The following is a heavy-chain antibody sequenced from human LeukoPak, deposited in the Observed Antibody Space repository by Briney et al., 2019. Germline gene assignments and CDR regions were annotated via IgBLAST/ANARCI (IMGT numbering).Heavy chain of an antibody. CDR2: ISSSGSTI. Sequence: GGSLRLSCAASGFTFSDYYMSWIRQAPGKGLEWVSYISSSGSTIYYADSVKGRFTISRDNAKNSLYLQMNSLRAEDTAVYYCARRVQWELFEADYYYMDVWGKGTTVTVSS. J-gene: IGHJ6*03. D-gene: IGHD1-26*01. CDR1: GFTFSDYY. CDR3: ARRVQWELFEADYYYMDV. V-gene: IGHV3-11*01.